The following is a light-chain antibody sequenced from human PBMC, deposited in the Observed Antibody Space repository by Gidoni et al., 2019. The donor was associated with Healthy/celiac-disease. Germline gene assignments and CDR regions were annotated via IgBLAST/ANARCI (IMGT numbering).Light chain of an antibody. J-gene: IGLJ1*01. CDR1: SSNIGSKY. Sequence: QSLLTHPPSASGTPGQRVTISCSGSSSNIGSKYVYWYQQLPGTAPKLLIYRNNQRPSGVPDRFSGSKSGTSASLAISGLRSEDEADYYCAAWDDSLRGVFGTGTKVTVL. V-gene: IGLV1-47*01. CDR3: AAWDDSLRGV. CDR2: RNN.